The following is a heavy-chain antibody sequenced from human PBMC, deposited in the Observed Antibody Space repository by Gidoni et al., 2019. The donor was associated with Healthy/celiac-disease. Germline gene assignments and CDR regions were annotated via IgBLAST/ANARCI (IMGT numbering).Heavy chain of an antibody. Sequence: QVQLQESGPGLVKPSETLSLTCTVSGYSISSGYYWGWIRQPPGKGLEWIGSIYHSGSTYYNPSLKGRVTISVDTSKNQCSLKLSSVTAADTAVYYCARVGYCSSTSCYGYYYYGMDVWGQGTTVTVSS. CDR1: GYSISSGYY. D-gene: IGHD2-2*01. CDR3: ARVGYCSSTSCYGYYYYGMDV. V-gene: IGHV4-38-2*02. J-gene: IGHJ6*02. CDR2: IYHSGST.